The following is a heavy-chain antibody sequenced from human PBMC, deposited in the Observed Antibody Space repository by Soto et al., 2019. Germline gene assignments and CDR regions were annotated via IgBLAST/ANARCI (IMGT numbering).Heavy chain of an antibody. CDR1: GFSFNRHW. V-gene: IGHV3-7*03. CDR2: IKEDGSEK. J-gene: IGHJ4*02. CDR3: ARGLRHWGSRGGFDY. Sequence: EVQLVESGGALVQPGGSLRLSCATTGFSFNRHWMSWVRQAPGKGLEWVAHIKEDGSEKYYVDSVKGRFSISRDNAKNSMSLQMNRLGAEDTAVYYCARGLRHWGSRGGFDYWGQGTLVAVSS. D-gene: IGHD7-27*01.